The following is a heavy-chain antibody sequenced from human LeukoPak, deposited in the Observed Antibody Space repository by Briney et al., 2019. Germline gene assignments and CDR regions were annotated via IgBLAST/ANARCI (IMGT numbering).Heavy chain of an antibody. CDR2: ISSNGDNT. Sequence: PGGSLRLSCSASGFTFTSYAMHWVRQAPGKGLEYVSGISSNGDNTYYADSVKGRFTISRDNSKNTLYLQMSSLRDEDTAVYYCVRKGGVGVFDIWGQGTMVTVSS. V-gene: IGHV3-64D*09. D-gene: IGHD3-16*01. J-gene: IGHJ3*02. CDR3: VRKGGVGVFDI. CDR1: GFTFTSYA.